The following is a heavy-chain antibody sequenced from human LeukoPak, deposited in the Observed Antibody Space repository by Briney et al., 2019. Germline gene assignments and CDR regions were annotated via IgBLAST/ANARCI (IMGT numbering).Heavy chain of an antibody. CDR2: IYYSGST. J-gene: IGHJ4*02. CDR3: ARARDSMIVVVPFDY. CDR1: GGSISSGSYY. D-gene: IGHD3-22*01. Sequence: SETLSLTCTVSGGSISSGSYYWGWIRQPPGKGLEWIGSIYYSGSTYYNPSLKSRVTISVDTSKNQFSLKLSSVTAADTAVYYCARARDSMIVVVPFDYWGQGTLVTVSS. V-gene: IGHV4-39*07.